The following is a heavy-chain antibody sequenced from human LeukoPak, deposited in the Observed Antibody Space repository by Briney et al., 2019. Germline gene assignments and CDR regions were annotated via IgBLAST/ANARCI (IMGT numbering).Heavy chain of an antibody. CDR2: IRSSSSYI. CDR1: GFTFSSYS. J-gene: IGHJ4*02. Sequence: GASLRLSCAASGFTFSSYSMNWVGQAPGKGLEWVSSIRSSSSYIYYADSVKGRFTISRDNAKNSLYLQMNSLRAEDTAVYYCARGPLAAAGDYWGQGTLVTVSS. V-gene: IGHV3-21*01. CDR3: ARGPLAAAGDY. D-gene: IGHD6-13*01.